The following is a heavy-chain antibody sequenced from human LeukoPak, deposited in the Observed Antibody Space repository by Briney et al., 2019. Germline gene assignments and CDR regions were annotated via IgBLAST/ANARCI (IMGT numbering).Heavy chain of an antibody. CDR1: GGSISSGSYF. J-gene: IGHJ3*02. V-gene: IGHV4-61*02. CDR2: IHTTGTT. D-gene: IGHD3-22*01. CDR3: ARGGGYDAFDI. Sequence: SQTLSLTCSVSGGSISSGSYFWSWIRQPAGKGLEWIGRIHTTGTTNYNPSLKSRVTISVDKSKNQFSLKLSSVTAADTAVYYCARGGGYDAFDIWGQGTMVTVS.